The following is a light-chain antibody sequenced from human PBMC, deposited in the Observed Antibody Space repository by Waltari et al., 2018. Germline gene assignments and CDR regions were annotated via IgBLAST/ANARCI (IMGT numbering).Light chain of an antibody. CDR2: LAS. J-gene: IGKJ3*01. V-gene: IGKV1-39*01. CDR3: HQTYNSPFT. Sequence: DVSMTQSPSSLSASIGDIFPITCRASQTISHFLNWYQQKPGKAPKLLVYLASNLQSGVPSKFSGRGSGTDFTLTISSLQPDDFATYFCHQTYNSPFTFGPGTKVDVK. CDR1: QTISHF.